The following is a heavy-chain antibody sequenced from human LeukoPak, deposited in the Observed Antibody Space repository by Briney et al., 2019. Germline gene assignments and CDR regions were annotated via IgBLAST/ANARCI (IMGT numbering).Heavy chain of an antibody. Sequence: SVKVSCKASGGTFSSYAISWVRQAPGQGLEWMGGIIPIFGTANYTQKFQGRVTITADESTSTAYMELSSLRSEDTAVYFCARGTLGDILTGSYDCWGQGTLVTVSS. V-gene: IGHV1-69*01. CDR2: IIPIFGTA. CDR3: ARGTLGDILTGSYDC. D-gene: IGHD3-9*01. CDR1: GGTFSSYA. J-gene: IGHJ4*02.